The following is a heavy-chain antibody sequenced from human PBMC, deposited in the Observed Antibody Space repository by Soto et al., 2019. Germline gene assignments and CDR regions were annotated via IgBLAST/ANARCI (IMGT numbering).Heavy chain of an antibody. D-gene: IGHD1-1*01. J-gene: IGHJ4*02. CDR2: INPNSGGT. CDR3: ERGTLERINLAMRY. CDR1: GYTFTGYY. Sequence: ASVKVSCKASGYTFTGYYMHWVRQAPGQGLEWMGWINPNSGGTNYAQKFQGRVTMTRDTSISTAYMELSRLRSDDTAVDYCERGTLERINLAMRYWGQGTLVTVSS. V-gene: IGHV1-2*02.